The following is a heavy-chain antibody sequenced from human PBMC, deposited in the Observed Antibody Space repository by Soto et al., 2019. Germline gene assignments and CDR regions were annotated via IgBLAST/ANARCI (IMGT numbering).Heavy chain of an antibody. CDR3: ARGLTYCSSTTCAETRFDP. V-gene: IGHV4-34*01. Sequence: SLTCAVYAGSFSDNYWSWIRQPPGKGLEWIGEINQSGSTNYNPSLKSRVTISVDTSKNQFSLKLRSVTAADTAVYYCARGLTYCSSTTCAETRFDPWGQGTLVTVSS. CDR2: INQSGST. J-gene: IGHJ5*02. CDR1: AGSFSDNY. D-gene: IGHD2-2*01.